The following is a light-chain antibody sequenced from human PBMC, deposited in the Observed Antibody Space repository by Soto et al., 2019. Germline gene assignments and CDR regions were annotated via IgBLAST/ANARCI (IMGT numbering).Light chain of an antibody. CDR3: QQYNYWPPWT. CDR1: QSGRST. J-gene: IGKJ1*01. V-gene: IGKV3-15*01. Sequence: EIQTTHAPATLSLAAVERAIVSCRSSQSGRSTLAWYQKKPGQAPRLLVYDAYTRATGIPARFSGSGSGTEFTLTISSLQSEDFAVYYCQQYNYWPPWTCGQGTKGDLK. CDR2: DAY.